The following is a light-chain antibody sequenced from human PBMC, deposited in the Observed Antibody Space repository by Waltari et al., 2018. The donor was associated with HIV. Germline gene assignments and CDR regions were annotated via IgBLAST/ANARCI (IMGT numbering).Light chain of an antibody. J-gene: IGLJ1*01. Sequence: QSALTQPASVSGSPGQSITISCPDSSSDMRTYNLVSCYQQFPGKAPKLIIYEVGNRPSGVSNRFSGSKSGNTASLTISGLQAEDEADYYCISYTTTNYYVFGPGTWVTVL. CDR1: SSDMRTYNL. V-gene: IGLV2-14*01. CDR3: ISYTTTNYYV. CDR2: EVG.